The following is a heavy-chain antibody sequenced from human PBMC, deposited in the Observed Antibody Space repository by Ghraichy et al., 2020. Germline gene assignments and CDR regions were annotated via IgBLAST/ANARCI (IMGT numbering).Heavy chain of an antibody. V-gene: IGHV3-53*01. CDR3: ARGSAGPFDY. Sequence: GGSLRLSCAASGFSVTSNYMNWVRQAPRKGLEWVSVIKTGDTTYYADSVNGRFTISRDSSKNTLYLQMSSLRADDTAVYYCARGSAGPFDYWGQGTLVTVSS. CDR1: GFSVTSNY. CDR2: IKTGDTT. J-gene: IGHJ4*02.